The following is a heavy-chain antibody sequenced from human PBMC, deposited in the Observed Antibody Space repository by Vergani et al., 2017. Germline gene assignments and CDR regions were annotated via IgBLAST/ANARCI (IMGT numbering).Heavy chain of an antibody. CDR1: GFTFSSYW. V-gene: IGHV3-7*01. CDR2: IKQDGSEK. CDR3: ARDRVPGVAANYYGMDV. Sequence: EVQLVESGGGLVQPGGSLRLSCAASGFTFSSYWMSWVRQAPGKGLEWVANIKQDGSEKYYVDSVKGRFTISRDNAKNSLYLQMNSLRAEDTAVYYCARDRVPGVAANYYGMDVWGQGTTVTVSS. D-gene: IGHD2-15*01. J-gene: IGHJ6*02.